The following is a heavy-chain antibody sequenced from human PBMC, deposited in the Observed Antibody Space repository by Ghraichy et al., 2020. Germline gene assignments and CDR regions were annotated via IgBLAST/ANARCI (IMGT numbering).Heavy chain of an antibody. CDR3: ARGKRITMVRGAYTIDY. D-gene: IGHD3-10*01. V-gene: IGHV3-30-3*01. J-gene: IGHJ4*02. CDR1: GFTFSSYA. Sequence: GESLNISCAASGFTFSSYAMHWVRQAPGKGLEWVAVISYDGSNKYYADSVKGRFTISRDNSKNTLYLQMNSLRAEDTAVYYCARGKRITMVRGAYTIDYWGQGTLVTVSS. CDR2: ISYDGSNK.